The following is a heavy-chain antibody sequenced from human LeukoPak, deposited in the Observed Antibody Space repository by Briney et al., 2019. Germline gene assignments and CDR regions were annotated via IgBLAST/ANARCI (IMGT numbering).Heavy chain of an antibody. CDR2: ISAYNGNT. Sequence: GASVKVSCKASGYTFTSYGISWVRQAPAQGLEWMGWISAYNGNTNYAQKLQGRVTMTTDTSTSTAYMELRSLRSDDTAVYYCARGSGGILTGYYFDYWGQGTLVTVSS. J-gene: IGHJ4*02. V-gene: IGHV1-18*01. D-gene: IGHD3-9*01. CDR1: GYTFTSYG. CDR3: ARGSGGILTGYYFDY.